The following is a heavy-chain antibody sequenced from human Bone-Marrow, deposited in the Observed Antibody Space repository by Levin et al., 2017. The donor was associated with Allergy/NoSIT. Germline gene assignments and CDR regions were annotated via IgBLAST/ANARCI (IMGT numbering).Heavy chain of an antibody. J-gene: IGHJ6*03. Sequence: SETLSLTCTVSSGSVISQYWSWIRQPPGKRLEYIGYMYYNGSPNYNPSLKSRVTISVDTSKNQFSLKLTSVTAADTAVYYCARGLRGYSYAAGDYYCYVDVWGTGTTVSVS. CDR2: MYYNGSP. CDR3: ARGLRGYSYAAGDYYCYVDV. CDR1: SGSVISQY. V-gene: IGHV4-59*02. D-gene: IGHD5-18*01.